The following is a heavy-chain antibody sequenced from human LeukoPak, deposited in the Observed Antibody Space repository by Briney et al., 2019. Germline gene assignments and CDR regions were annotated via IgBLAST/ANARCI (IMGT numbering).Heavy chain of an antibody. J-gene: IGHJ4*02. CDR3: ARRLNILSGYYFDY. V-gene: IGHV4-59*08. D-gene: IGHD3-3*01. CDR2: IYYSGST. CDR1: GGSISSYY. Sequence: PSETLSLTCTVSGGSISSYYWSWIRQPPGKGLEWIGYIYYSGSTNYNPSLKSRVTISVDTSKNQFSLKLSSVTAADTAVYYCARRLNILSGYYFDYWGQGTLVTVSS.